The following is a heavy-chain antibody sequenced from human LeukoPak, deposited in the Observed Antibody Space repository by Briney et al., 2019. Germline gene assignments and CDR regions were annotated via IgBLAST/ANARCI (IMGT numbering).Heavy chain of an antibody. D-gene: IGHD3-16*01. V-gene: IGHV3-74*01. CDR1: GFTFSSYW. CDR2: INSDGSST. Sequence: GGSLRLSCAASGFTFSSYWMHWVRHAPGKGLVWVSRINSDGSSTSYADSVKGRFTISRDNAKNTLYLQMNSLRAEDTAVYYCARDGGFEGGFDPWGQGTLVTVSS. CDR3: ARDGGFEGGFDP. J-gene: IGHJ5*02.